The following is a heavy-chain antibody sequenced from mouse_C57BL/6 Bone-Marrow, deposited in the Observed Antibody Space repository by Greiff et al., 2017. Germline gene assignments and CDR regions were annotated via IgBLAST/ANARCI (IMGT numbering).Heavy chain of an antibody. CDR2: ISNLAYSI. V-gene: IGHV5-15*01. D-gene: IGHD2-5*01. J-gene: IGHJ4*01. Sequence: EVMLVESGGGLVQPGGSLKLSCAASGFTFSDYGMAWVRQAPRKGPEWVAFISNLAYSIYYADTVTGRFTISRENAKNTLYLEMSSLRSEDTAMYYCARRTYYSNYGAMDYWGQGTSVTVSS. CDR1: GFTFSDYG. CDR3: ARRTYYSNYGAMDY.